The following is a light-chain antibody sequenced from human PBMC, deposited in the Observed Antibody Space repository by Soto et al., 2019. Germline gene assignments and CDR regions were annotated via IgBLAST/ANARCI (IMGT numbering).Light chain of an antibody. V-gene: IGLV1-44*01. Sequence: QSVLTQPPSASGTPGQRVTISCSGSSSNIVSNTVNWYQQLPGTAPKLLIYSNNERPSGVPDRFSGSKSGTSASLAISGLQSEDEADFYCAAWDDSLNAYVIGTGTKLTVL. CDR3: AAWDDSLNAYV. CDR1: SSNIVSNT. J-gene: IGLJ1*01. CDR2: SNN.